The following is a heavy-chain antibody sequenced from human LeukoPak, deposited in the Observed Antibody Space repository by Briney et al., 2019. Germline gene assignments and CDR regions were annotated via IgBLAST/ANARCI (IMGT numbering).Heavy chain of an antibody. CDR3: AREGSAFYASDY. CDR1: GFTFSSHW. J-gene: IGHJ4*02. CDR2: INTDGTNT. V-gene: IGHV3-74*01. D-gene: IGHD2-2*01. Sequence: GGSLRLSCAASGFTFSSHWMHWVRQTPGKGLVWVSRINTDGTNTKYADSMKGRFTISRDNAKNTLYLQMNSLRADDTAVYYCAREGSAFYASDYRGQGALVTVSS.